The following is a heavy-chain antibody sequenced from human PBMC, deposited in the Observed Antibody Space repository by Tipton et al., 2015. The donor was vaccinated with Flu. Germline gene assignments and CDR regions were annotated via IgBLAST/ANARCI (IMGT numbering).Heavy chain of an antibody. CDR2: IYTSGST. Sequence: TLSLTCTVSGGSIGSYYWSWIRQPAGKGLEWIGRIYTSGSTNYNPSLKSRVTMSVDTSKNQFSLKLSSVTAADTAVYYCARDGDYDFWSGYSPLGWFDPWGQGTLVTVSS. CDR1: GGSIGSYY. V-gene: IGHV4-4*07. J-gene: IGHJ5*02. D-gene: IGHD3-3*01. CDR3: ARDGDYDFWSGYSPLGWFDP.